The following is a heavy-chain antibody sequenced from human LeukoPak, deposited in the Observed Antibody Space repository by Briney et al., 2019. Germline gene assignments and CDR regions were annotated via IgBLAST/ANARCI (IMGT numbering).Heavy chain of an antibody. J-gene: IGHJ5*01. CDR1: GFTFSSYS. D-gene: IGHD3-16*01. Sequence: GGSLRLSCAASGFTFSSYSMSWVRQAPGKVLEWGSSITSSSSNIYYADSVKGRFTISRDNARNTLHLEMHSLRVEATALSFCATVGGKRYSHLYPWGVGPVDSWGQGTLVAVSS. V-gene: IGHV3-21*01. CDR3: ATVGGKRYSHLYPWGVGPVDS. CDR2: ITSSSSNI.